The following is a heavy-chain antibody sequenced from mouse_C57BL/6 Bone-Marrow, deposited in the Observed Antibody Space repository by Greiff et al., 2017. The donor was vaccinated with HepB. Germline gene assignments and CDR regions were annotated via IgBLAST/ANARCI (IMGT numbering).Heavy chain of an antibody. CDR3: ASRGYGNYANYAMDY. CDR1: GYTFTDYY. V-gene: IGHV1-75*01. D-gene: IGHD2-1*01. Sequence: QVQLKESGPELVKPGASVKISCKASGYTFTDYYINWVKQRPGQGLEWIGWIFPGSGSTYYNEKFKGKATLTVDKSSSTAYMLLSSLTSEDSAVYFCASRGYGNYANYAMDYWGQGTSVTVSS. CDR2: IFPGSGST. J-gene: IGHJ4*01.